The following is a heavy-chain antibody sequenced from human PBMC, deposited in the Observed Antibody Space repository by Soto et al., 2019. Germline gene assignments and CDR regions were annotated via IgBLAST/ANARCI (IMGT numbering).Heavy chain of an antibody. J-gene: IGHJ4*02. CDR2: IYWDDDK. V-gene: IGHV2-5*02. CDR1: GFSLSTSGVG. Sequence: QITLKESGPTLVKPTQTLTLTCTFSGFSLSTSGVGVGWIRQPPGKALEWLALIYWDDDKRYSPSLKSRLTITKDTSKNQVVLTMTNMDPVDTATYYCAHSYCSSTSCYFKVVDLDYWGQGTLVTVSS. D-gene: IGHD2-2*01. CDR3: AHSYCSSTSCYFKVVDLDY.